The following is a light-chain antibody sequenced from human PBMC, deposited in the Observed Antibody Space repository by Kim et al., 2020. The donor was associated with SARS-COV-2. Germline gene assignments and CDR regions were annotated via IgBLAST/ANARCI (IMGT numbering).Light chain of an antibody. V-gene: IGLV1-47*01. CDR1: RTNIETNY. Sequence: GQRVTISCSGSRTNIETNYVSWYQHLPGTAPKLLIYKNDQRPSGVPYRFSGSKSDTSASLAISGLRSEDEAEYYCTAWDDSLSVWAFGGGTQLTVL. J-gene: IGLJ3*02. CDR3: TAWDDSLSVWA. CDR2: KND.